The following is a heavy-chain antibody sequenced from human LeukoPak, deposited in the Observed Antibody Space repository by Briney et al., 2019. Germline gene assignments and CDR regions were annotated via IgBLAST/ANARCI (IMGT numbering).Heavy chain of an antibody. CDR3: ARDRGVQGYYYGMDV. Sequence: ASVKVSCKASGYTFTSYYMHWVRQAPGQGLEWMGIINPSGGSTSYAQKFQGRVTITRDTSASTAYMELSSLRSEDTAVYYCARDRGVQGYYYGMDVWGQGTTVTVSS. J-gene: IGHJ6*02. V-gene: IGHV1-46*01. D-gene: IGHD1-1*01. CDR2: INPSGGST. CDR1: GYTFTSYY.